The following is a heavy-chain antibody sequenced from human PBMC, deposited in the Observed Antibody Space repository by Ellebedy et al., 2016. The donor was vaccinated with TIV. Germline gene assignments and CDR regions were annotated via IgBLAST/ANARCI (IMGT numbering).Heavy chain of an antibody. CDR1: DDSITTYY. CDR2: MSISGLT. Sequence: SETLSLXCSVPDDSITTYYWSWVRRPAGKGLEWLGRMSISGLTSYNPSLKSRVTMLADTSKNQFSLELRSVTAADTAVYYCSRGLGDDHFYIDVWGKGTTVTVSS. CDR3: SRGLGDDHFYIDV. V-gene: IGHV4-4*07. J-gene: IGHJ6*03. D-gene: IGHD1-1*01.